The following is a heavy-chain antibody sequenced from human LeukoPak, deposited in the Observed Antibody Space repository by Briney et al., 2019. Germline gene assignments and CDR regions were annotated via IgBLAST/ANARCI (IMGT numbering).Heavy chain of an antibody. D-gene: IGHD3-10*01. Sequence: ASVKVSCKASGYTFTGYFMHWVRQAPGQGLEWMGWINPNSGGTNYAQKFQGRVTMTRDTSISTAYMELSRLRSDDTAVYYCARDFRYYGSVQYGMDVWGQGTTVTVSS. V-gene: IGHV1-2*02. CDR1: GYTFTGYF. CDR3: ARDFRYYGSVQYGMDV. CDR2: INPNSGGT. J-gene: IGHJ6*02.